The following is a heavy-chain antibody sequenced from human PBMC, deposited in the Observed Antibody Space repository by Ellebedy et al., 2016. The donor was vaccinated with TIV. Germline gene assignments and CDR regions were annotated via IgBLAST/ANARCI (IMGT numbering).Heavy chain of an antibody. Sequence: AASAKVSCKASGYTFTSYDINWVRQATGQGLEWMGWMNPNSGNTGYAQKFQGRVTITRNTSITTAYMELSSLRSEDTAVYYCARGARGYSYGQPFDYWGQGTLVTVSS. CDR3: ARGARGYSYGQPFDY. CDR1: GYTFTSYD. D-gene: IGHD5-18*01. CDR2: MNPNSGNT. J-gene: IGHJ4*02. V-gene: IGHV1-8*03.